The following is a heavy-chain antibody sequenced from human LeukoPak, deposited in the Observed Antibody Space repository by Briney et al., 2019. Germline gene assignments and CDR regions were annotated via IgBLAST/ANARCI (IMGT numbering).Heavy chain of an antibody. V-gene: IGHV1-2*02. J-gene: IGHJ4*02. CDR2: INPNSGGT. CDR1: GYTFTGYY. D-gene: IGHD6-13*01. CDR3: AIGIAAAGAPIDY. Sequence: ASVKVSCKASGYTFTGYYMHWVRQAPGQGLEWMGWINPNSGGTNYAQKFQGRVTMTRDTSISTAYMELSRLRSDDTAVYYCAIGIAAAGAPIDYWGQGTLVTASS.